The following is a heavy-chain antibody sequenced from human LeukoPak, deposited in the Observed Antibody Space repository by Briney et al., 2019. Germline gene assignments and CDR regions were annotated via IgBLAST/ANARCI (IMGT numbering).Heavy chain of an antibody. Sequence: SETLSLTCAVYGGSFSGYYWSWIRQPPGKGLEWIGEINHSGSTNYNPSLKSRVTISVDTSKSQFSLKLSSVTAADTAVYYCARARSGWYFGWFDPWGQGTLVTVSS. J-gene: IGHJ5*02. CDR3: ARARSGWYFGWFDP. CDR1: GGSFSGYY. V-gene: IGHV4-34*01. D-gene: IGHD6-19*01. CDR2: INHSGST.